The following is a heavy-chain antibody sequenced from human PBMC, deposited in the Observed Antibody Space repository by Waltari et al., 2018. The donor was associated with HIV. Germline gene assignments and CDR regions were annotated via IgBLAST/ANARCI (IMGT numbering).Heavy chain of an antibody. CDR3: ARDLRGGGLCGGSCYSNDAFDI. Sequence: QLQLQESGPGLVKPSETLSLTCTVSRGSISSSSYYWGWIRQPPGQGLAWIGSIYYRGSTYYNPSLKSRVTISVDTSKNQFSLKLSSVTAADTAVYYCARDLRGGGLCGGSCYSNDAFDIWGQGTMVTVSS. J-gene: IGHJ3*02. D-gene: IGHD2-15*01. V-gene: IGHV4-39*07. CDR2: IYYRGST. CDR1: RGSISSSSYY.